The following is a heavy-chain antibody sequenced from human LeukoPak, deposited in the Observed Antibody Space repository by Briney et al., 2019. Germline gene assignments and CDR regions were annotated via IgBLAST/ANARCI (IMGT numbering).Heavy chain of an antibody. CDR1: GYTFTSYY. V-gene: IGHV1-46*01. CDR3: ARDGGELAYCGGDCYSWYFDL. Sequence: ASVKVSCKASGYTFTSYYMHWVRQAPGQGLESMGIINPSGGSTSYAQKFQGRVTMTRDTSTSTVYMELSSLRSEDTAVYYCARDGGELAYCGGDCYSWYFDLWGRGTLVTVSS. CDR2: INPSGGST. D-gene: IGHD2-21*02. J-gene: IGHJ2*01.